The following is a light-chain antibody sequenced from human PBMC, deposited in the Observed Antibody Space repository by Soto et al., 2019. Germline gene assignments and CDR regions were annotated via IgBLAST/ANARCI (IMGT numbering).Light chain of an antibody. J-gene: IGKJ1*01. CDR3: QQYGSSGT. Sequence: EVVVTQSPATLSVSPGERVTLSCRASQSVDSDVAWFQHKPGQAPRLLIYGASTRAAGIPGRFSGSGYETDFTLTISRLEPEDFAVYYCQQYGSSGTFGQGTKVEIK. V-gene: IGKV3-20*01. CDR2: GAS. CDR1: QSVDSD.